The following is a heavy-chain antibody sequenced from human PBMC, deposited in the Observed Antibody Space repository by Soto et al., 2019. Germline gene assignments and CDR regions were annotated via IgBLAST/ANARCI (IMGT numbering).Heavy chain of an antibody. CDR3: ARTFWSLNYYFDY. CDR1: GGSISSGDYY. J-gene: IGHJ4*02. CDR2: IYYSGST. D-gene: IGHD3-16*01. Sequence: SETLSLTCTVSGGSISSGDYYWSWIRQSPGKGLEWIGYIYYSGSTYYNPSLKSRVTISVDTSKNQFSLKLSSVTAADTAVYYCARTFWSLNYYFDYWGQGTLVTVSS. V-gene: IGHV4-30-4*01.